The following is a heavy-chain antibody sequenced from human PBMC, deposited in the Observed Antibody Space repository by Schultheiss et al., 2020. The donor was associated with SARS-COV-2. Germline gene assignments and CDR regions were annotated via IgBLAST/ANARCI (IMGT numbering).Heavy chain of an antibody. J-gene: IGHJ5*02. Sequence: SETLSLTCTVSGGSISSYYWSWIRQPAGKGLEWIGRIYTSGSTNYNPSLKSRVTISVDTSKNQFSLKLSSVTAADTAVYYCARGGPYYYDSSGYYNWFDPWGQGTLVTVSS. D-gene: IGHD3-22*01. CDR1: GGSISSYY. CDR2: IYTSGST. V-gene: IGHV4-4*07. CDR3: ARGGPYYYDSSGYYNWFDP.